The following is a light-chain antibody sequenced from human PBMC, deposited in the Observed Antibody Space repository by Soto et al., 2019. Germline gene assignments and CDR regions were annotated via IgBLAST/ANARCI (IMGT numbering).Light chain of an antibody. V-gene: IGKV1-39*01. Sequence: DIQMTQSPASLSASVGDRVTITCRASQSISSYLNWYQQNPGKAPKLLIYAASSLQSGVPSRFSGSGSGTDFTLTISSLQPEDFATYYCQQSHSTPRTFGQGTKVEIK. CDR1: QSISSY. CDR2: AAS. J-gene: IGKJ1*01. CDR3: QQSHSTPRT.